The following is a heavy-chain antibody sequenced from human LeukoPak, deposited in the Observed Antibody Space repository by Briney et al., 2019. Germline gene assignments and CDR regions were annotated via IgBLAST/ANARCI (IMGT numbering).Heavy chain of an antibody. D-gene: IGHD2-15*01. CDR3: AKTSGGNY. J-gene: IGHJ4*02. Sequence: PGGSLRLSCAASGFTFSSYAMSWVRQAPGKGLEWVSAISGSGDSTYYADSVKGRFTISRDNSKNMLNLQMNSLRAEDTAIYYCAKTSGGNYWGQGTLVTVSS. CDR1: GFTFSSYA. V-gene: IGHV3-23*01. CDR2: ISGSGDST.